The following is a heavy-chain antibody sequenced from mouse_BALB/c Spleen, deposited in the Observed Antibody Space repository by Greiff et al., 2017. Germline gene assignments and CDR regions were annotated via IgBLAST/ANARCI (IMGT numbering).Heavy chain of an antibody. Sequence: EVKLMESGPGLVKPSQSLSLTCTVTGYSITSDYAWNWIRQFPGNKLEWMGYISYSGSTSYNPSLKSRISITRDTSKNQFFLQLNSVTTEDTATYYCARRKEVRRRDYYAMDYWGQGTSVTVSS. CDR1: GYSITSDYA. CDR2: ISYSGST. D-gene: IGHD2-14*01. J-gene: IGHJ4*01. V-gene: IGHV3-2*02. CDR3: ARRKEVRRRDYYAMDY.